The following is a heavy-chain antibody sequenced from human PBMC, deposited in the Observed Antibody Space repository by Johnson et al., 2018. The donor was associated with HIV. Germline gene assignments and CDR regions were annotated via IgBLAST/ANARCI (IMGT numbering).Heavy chain of an antibody. CDR2: INWNGGST. V-gene: IGHV3-20*04. CDR3: ARVPDSRGDDAFDI. Sequence: LGVSCAASGFTFDDYGMSWVRQAPGKGLEWVSGINWNGGSTGYADSVKGRFTISRDNAKNSLYLQMNSLRAEDTALYYCARVPDSRGDDAFDIWGQGTMVIVSS. D-gene: IGHD3-16*01. CDR1: GFTFDDYG. J-gene: IGHJ3*02.